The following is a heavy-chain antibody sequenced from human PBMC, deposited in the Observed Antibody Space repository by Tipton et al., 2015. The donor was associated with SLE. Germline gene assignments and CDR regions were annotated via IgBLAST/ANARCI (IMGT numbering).Heavy chain of an antibody. CDR3: ARGQLAHDAFDI. CDR2: IYHSGST. Sequence: TLSLTCTVSGGSISSSSYYWGWIRQPPGKGLEWIGSIYHSGSTYYNPSLKSRVTISVDTSKNQFSLKLSSVTAADTAIYYCARGQLAHDAFDIWGQGTVVTVSS. CDR1: GGSISSSSYY. J-gene: IGHJ3*02. V-gene: IGHV4-39*07. D-gene: IGHD6-13*01.